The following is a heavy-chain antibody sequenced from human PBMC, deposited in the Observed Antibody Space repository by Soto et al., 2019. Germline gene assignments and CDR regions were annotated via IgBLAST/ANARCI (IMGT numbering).Heavy chain of an antibody. CDR2: IYHSGHT. Sequence: SETLSLTXNVSGGSITNNNWWSWVRQPPGKGLEWIGAIYHSGHTNFNPSLKSRATLSLDYSENQFSLKLTSATAADTAIYYCASIAYSASGFDYWGQGTLVTVSS. CDR1: GGSITNNNW. D-gene: IGHD1-26*01. CDR3: ASIAYSASGFDY. V-gene: IGHV4-4*02. J-gene: IGHJ4*02.